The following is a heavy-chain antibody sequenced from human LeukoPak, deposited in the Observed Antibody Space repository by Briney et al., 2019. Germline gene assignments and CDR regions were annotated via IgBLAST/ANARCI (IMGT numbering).Heavy chain of an antibody. V-gene: IGHV3-23*01. CDR1: GFTFSSYA. CDR3: AKVSVAGMGGGADY. Sequence: PGGSLRLSCAASGFTFSSYAMSWVRQAPGKGLEWVSAISGSGGSTYYADSVKGRFTISRDNSKNTLYLQMNSLRAEDTAVYYCAKVSVAGMGGGADYWGQGTLVTVSS. D-gene: IGHD6-19*01. CDR2: ISGSGGST. J-gene: IGHJ4*02.